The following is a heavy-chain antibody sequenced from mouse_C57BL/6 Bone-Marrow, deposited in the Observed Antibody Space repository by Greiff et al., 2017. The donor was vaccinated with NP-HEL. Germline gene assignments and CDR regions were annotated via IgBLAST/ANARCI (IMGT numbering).Heavy chain of an antibody. J-gene: IGHJ4*01. D-gene: IGHD4-1*01. CDR3: ARRGRLVDYYALAY. Sequence: EVKLVESGGGLVQPGGSLKFSCAASGFTFSDSGMAWVRQAPRKGLEWVAFISNLAYSIYYADTVTGRFTISRENAKNTLYLELSSLRSEATAMLYCARRGRLVDYYALAYWGQGTSVTVSA. CDR1: GFTFSDSG. CDR2: ISNLAYSI. V-gene: IGHV5-15*04.